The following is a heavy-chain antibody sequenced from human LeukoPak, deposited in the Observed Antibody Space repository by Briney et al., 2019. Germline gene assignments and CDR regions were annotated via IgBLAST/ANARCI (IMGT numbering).Heavy chain of an antibody. CDR1: GGSFSGYY. CDR3: AKARNYYGSGSYAFDI. J-gene: IGHJ3*02. V-gene: IGHV3-23*01. D-gene: IGHD3-10*01. CDR2: ISGSGGST. Sequence: ETLSLTCAVYGGSFSGYYWSWIRQPPGKGLEWVSAISGSGGSTYYADSVKGRFTISRDNSKNTLYLQMNSLRAEDTAVYYCAKARNYYGSGSYAFDIWGQGTMVTVSS.